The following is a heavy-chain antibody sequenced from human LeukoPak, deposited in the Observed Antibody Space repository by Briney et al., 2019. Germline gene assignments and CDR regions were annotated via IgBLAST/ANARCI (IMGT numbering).Heavy chain of an antibody. CDR3: ARSIAAASNWFDP. Sequence: GGSPSLSCAASGFTFSRYTMNWVCQAPGKGLEWVSSISSSGSYIYYADSVKGRFTLSRDNAKNSLYLQMNSLRAEDTAVYYCARSIAAASNWFDPWGQGTLVTVSS. J-gene: IGHJ5*02. V-gene: IGHV3-21*01. CDR2: ISSSGSYI. D-gene: IGHD6-13*01. CDR1: GFTFSRYT.